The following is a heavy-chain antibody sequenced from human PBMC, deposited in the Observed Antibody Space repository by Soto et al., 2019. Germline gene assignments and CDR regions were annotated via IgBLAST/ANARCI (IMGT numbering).Heavy chain of an antibody. CDR3: ARLNWNYDPTQYYYYGMDV. CDR2: IYPGDSDT. J-gene: IGHJ6*02. Sequence: PGESLKISCKGSGYSFTSYWIGWVRQMPGKGLEWMGIIYPGDSDTRYSPSFQGQVTISADKSISTAYLQWSSLKASDTAMYYCARLNWNYDPTQYYYYGMDVWGQGTAVTVSS. CDR1: GYSFTSYW. D-gene: IGHD1-7*01. V-gene: IGHV5-51*01.